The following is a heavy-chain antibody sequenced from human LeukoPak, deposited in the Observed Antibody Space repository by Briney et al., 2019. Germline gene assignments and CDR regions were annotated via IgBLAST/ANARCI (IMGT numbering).Heavy chain of an antibody. J-gene: IGHJ4*02. CDR3: ARGGYYDFWSGYYSPVDFYFDY. Sequence: ASVKVSCKASGYTFTSYGISWVRQAPGQGLEWMGWISAYNGNTNYAQRLQGRVTMTTDTSTSTAYMELRSLRSDDTAVYYCARGGYYDFWSGYYSPVDFYFDYWGQGTLVTVSS. CDR1: GYTFTSYG. CDR2: ISAYNGNT. D-gene: IGHD3-3*01. V-gene: IGHV1-18*01.